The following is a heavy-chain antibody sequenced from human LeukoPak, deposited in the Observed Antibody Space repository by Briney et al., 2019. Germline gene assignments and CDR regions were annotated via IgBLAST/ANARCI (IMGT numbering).Heavy chain of an antibody. D-gene: IGHD2-8*01. V-gene: IGHV4-34*01. CDR3: ARGVLDYYYYYMDV. Sequence: SETLSLTCAVYGGSFSGYYWSWIRQPPGKGLEWIGEINHSGSTNYNPSLKSRVTISVDTSKNQFSLKLSSATAADTAVYYCARGVLDYYYYYMDVWGKGTTVTISS. J-gene: IGHJ6*03. CDR2: INHSGST. CDR1: GGSFSGYY.